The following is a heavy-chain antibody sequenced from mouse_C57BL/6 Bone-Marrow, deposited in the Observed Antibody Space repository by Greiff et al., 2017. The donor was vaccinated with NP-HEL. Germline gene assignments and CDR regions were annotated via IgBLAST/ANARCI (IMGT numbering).Heavy chain of an antibody. CDR3: ARWLLVGGFAY. Sequence: QVQLQQSGAELVRPGSSVKLSCKASGYTFTSYWMDWVKQRPGQGLEWIGNIYPSDSDTHYNQKFKDKATLTVDKSSSTAYMQLSSLTAEDSAVYYGARWLLVGGFAYWGQGTLVTVSA. CDR2: IYPSDSDT. D-gene: IGHD1-2*01. J-gene: IGHJ3*01. V-gene: IGHV1-61*01. CDR1: GYTFTSYW.